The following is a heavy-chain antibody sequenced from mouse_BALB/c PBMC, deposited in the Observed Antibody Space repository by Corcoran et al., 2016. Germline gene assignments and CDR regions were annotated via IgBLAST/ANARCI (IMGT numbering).Heavy chain of an antibody. CDR3: ATGDY. CDR2: ISYDGSN. V-gene: IGHV3-6*02. Sequence: DVQLQASGPGLVQRSQSLSLTCSVTGYSIPSGYYWNWIRQFQGNKLEWMGYISYDGSNNYNTSLKNRISIPRDTSKNQFFLKLNSVTTEDTATYYCATGDYWGQGTTLTVSS. J-gene: IGHJ2*01. CDR1: GYSIPSGYY.